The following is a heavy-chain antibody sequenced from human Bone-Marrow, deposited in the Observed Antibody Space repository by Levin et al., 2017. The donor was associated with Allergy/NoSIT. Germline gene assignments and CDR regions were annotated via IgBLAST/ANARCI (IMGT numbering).Heavy chain of an antibody. Sequence: GGSLRLSCAASGFTVSGYYLSWVRQAPGKGLEWVSTIYDAGRTYYADSVKGRFTISRDNSKDTLYLPMNSLRADDTAVYYCARVRFPGYHGSGSYYNEYYFDSWGQGTLVTVSS. CDR1: GFTVSGYY. CDR3: ARVRFPGYHGSGSYYNEYYFDS. CDR2: IYDAGRT. J-gene: IGHJ4*02. D-gene: IGHD3-10*01. V-gene: IGHV3-53*01.